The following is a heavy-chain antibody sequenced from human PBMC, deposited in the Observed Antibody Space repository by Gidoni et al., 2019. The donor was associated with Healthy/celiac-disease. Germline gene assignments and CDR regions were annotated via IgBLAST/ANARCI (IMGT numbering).Heavy chain of an antibody. CDR2: IYYSGST. CDR3: ARQRVSSGYYYFY. CDR1: GGSISSSSYY. J-gene: IGHJ4*02. Sequence: QLQLQESGPGLVKPSETLSLTCTVSGGSISSSSYYWGWIRQPPGKGLEWIGSIYYSGSTYYNPSLKSRVTISVDTSKNQFSLKLSSVTAADTAVYYCARQRVSSGYYYFYWGQGTLVTVSS. D-gene: IGHD3-22*01. V-gene: IGHV4-39*01.